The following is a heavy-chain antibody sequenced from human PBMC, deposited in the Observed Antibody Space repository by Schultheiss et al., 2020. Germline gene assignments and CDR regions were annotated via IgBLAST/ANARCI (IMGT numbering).Heavy chain of an antibody. CDR1: GGSFSGYY. V-gene: IGHV4-34*01. CDR2: IYYSGST. D-gene: IGHD3-10*01. J-gene: IGHJ6*02. CDR3: ARDLGVRGVIKYYYGMDV. Sequence: SETLSLTCAVYGGSFSGYYWSWIRQPPGKGLEWIGSIYYSGSTYYNPSLKSRVTISVDTSKDQFSLKLSSVTAADTAVYYCARDLGVRGVIKYYYGMDVWGQGTTVTVSS.